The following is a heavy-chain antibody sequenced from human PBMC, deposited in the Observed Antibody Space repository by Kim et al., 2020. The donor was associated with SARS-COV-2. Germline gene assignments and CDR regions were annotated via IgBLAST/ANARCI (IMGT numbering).Heavy chain of an antibody. Sequence: ASVKVSCKASGYTFTNYDINWVRKAAGQGLEWMGWLNPDSGNAGYAQRFKGRLTMTRNTSKSTAFMELSSLTAEDTAVYYCARGELREIDYWGQGTLVTVSS. CDR1: GYTFTNYD. CDR3: ARGELREIDY. V-gene: IGHV1-8*01. J-gene: IGHJ4*02. D-gene: IGHD1-7*01. CDR2: LNPDSGNA.